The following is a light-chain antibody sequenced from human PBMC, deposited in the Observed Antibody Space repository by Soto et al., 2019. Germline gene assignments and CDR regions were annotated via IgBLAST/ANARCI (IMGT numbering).Light chain of an antibody. V-gene: IGKV3-20*01. CDR3: QQYDTSPYT. CDR2: GAS. Sequence: EIVLTQSPDTLSLSPGEGVTLSCRASETVRAYLAWHQQQPGQAPRLLIFGASTRASGIPDRFSGSGSGTYFTLTINRLEPDDFGGYYCQQYDTSPYTFGKGTKLEIK. J-gene: IGKJ2*01. CDR1: ETVRAY.